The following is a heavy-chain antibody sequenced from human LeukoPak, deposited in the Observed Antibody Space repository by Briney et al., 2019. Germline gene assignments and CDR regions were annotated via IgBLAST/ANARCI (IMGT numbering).Heavy chain of an antibody. CDR1: GFTFSSYA. D-gene: IGHD1-1*01. Sequence: GGSLRLSCAASGFTFSSYAMSWVRQAPGKGLEWVSTITGSGGNTYYADSVKGRFTISRDNSQNTLYLQVNSLRAEDTAIYYCAKQSTGTAGYYFMDVWGKGTTVTVSS. CDR2: ITGSGGNT. CDR3: AKQSTGTAGYYFMDV. J-gene: IGHJ6*03. V-gene: IGHV3-23*01.